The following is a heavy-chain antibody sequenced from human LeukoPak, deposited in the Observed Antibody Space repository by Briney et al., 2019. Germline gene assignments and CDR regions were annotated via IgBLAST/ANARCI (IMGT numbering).Heavy chain of an antibody. CDR3: ARIDPLGYFDQ. CDR2: IFFSGHS. CDR1: GAFSSRFY. J-gene: IGHJ4*02. Sequence: SETLSLTCTVSGAFSSRFYWSWVRQSPGKGLEWIGNIFFSGHSNYNPSLTGRVTISPDTSKSQFSLKVTSVTAADTALYYCARIDPLGYFDQWGQGTLVPVSS. V-gene: IGHV4-59*13.